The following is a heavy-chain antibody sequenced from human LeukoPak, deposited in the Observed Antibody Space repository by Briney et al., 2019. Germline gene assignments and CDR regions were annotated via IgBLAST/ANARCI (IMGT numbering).Heavy chain of an antibody. J-gene: IGHJ3*02. CDR2: IGASGDNI. CDR1: GFTFHNYA. D-gene: IGHD3-10*01. V-gene: IGHV3-23*01. Sequence: GGSLKLSCEASGFTFHNYAMAWVRQAPGKGLEYVSSIGASGDNIYYGGSVKGRFTISRDNSKNTLFLQMNSLRAEDTALYYCATQSPDYSIGPSYGSFNIWGQGTKVTVSS. CDR3: ATQSPDYSIGPSYGSFNI.